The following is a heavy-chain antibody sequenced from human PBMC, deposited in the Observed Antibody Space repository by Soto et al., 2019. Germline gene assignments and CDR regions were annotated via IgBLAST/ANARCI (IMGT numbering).Heavy chain of an antibody. CDR1: GDTFYTFNSYA. CDR3: AGGDWNYWFDP. Sequence: VQLVQSGAEVKKPGSSVKVSCKASGDTFYTFNSYAINWLRQAPGLGLEWLGGFIPMSGAPKYAQKFQGRVTITADKSLNTAYMELTSLRSDDTAVYYCAGGDWNYWFDPWGQGTLVTVSS. D-gene: IGHD2-21*02. CDR2: FIPMSGAP. V-gene: IGHV1-69*06. J-gene: IGHJ5*02.